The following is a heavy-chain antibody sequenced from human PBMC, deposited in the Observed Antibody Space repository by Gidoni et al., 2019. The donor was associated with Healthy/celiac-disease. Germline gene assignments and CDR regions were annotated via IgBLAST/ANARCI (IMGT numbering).Heavy chain of an antibody. D-gene: IGHD5-18*01. Sequence: QAQPVESGGGLVKPGGSLRLSCAAPGFTFSDYYMSWIRQAPGKGLGWVSDISSSVSTIYYADYVKDRFTISRDNAKNSLYLQMNSLRAEDTAVYYCARGGVYWDTAMVTRIDYWGQGTLVTVSS. V-gene: IGHV3-11*01. J-gene: IGHJ4*02. CDR2: ISSSVSTI. CDR1: GFTFSDYY. CDR3: ARGGVYWDTAMVTRIDY.